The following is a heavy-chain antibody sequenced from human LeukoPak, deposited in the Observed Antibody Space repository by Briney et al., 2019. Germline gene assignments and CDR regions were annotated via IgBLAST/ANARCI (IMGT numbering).Heavy chain of an antibody. J-gene: IGHJ3*02. CDR3: ARGLGVVVRDAFDI. CDR1: GGSISSNC. D-gene: IGHD3-3*01. CDR2: ICYSGST. V-gene: IGHV4-59*12. Sequence: SETLSLTCTVSGGSISSNCWSWIRQPPGKGLEWIAYICYSGSTNYNPSLKSRVTISVDTSKNQFSMTLISVTAADTAMYYCARGLGVVVRDAFDIWGQGTTVTVSS.